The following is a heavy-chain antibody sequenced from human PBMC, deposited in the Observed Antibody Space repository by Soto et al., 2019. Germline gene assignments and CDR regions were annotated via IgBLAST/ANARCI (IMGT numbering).Heavy chain of an antibody. D-gene: IGHD2-15*01. V-gene: IGHV3-48*02. CDR2: ISTSSRAI. J-gene: IGHJ6*03. Sequence: EVQLVESGGGLVQPGGSLRLSCADSGFTFSSYDMNWVRQAPGKGLEWISYISTSSRAIHYADSVKGRFTISRDNVKNSLYLQMNSLRDEDTAVYYCARDRGYCNGGSCYYMDVWGKGTTGTVSS. CDR1: GFTFSSYD. CDR3: ARDRGYCNGGSCYYMDV.